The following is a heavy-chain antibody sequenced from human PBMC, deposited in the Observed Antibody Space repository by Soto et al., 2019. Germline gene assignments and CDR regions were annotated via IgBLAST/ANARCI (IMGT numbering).Heavy chain of an antibody. J-gene: IGHJ4*02. Sequence: PGGSLRLSCAASGFPFSDHAMHWVRQTPGKGLEWVSAITGRGDSTYYADSVKGRFTISRDNSKSTLYLEINSLRGEDTAIYYCARSGDNYNVLDYWGQGTPVTVSS. D-gene: IGHD3-10*02. CDR2: ITGRGDST. V-gene: IGHV3-23*01. CDR3: ARSGDNYNVLDY. CDR1: GFPFSDHA.